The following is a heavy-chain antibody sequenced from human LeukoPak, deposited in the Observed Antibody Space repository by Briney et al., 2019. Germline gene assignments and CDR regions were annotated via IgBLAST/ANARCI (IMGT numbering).Heavy chain of an antibody. Sequence: GGSLRLSCAASGVTFSSFAMHWVRQAPGKGLEWVAVISYHGRDTYYADSVKGRFTISRDNSKNTLYLQLNSLGAEDTAVYYCAAQPCSVGRCYLDYWGQGTLVTVTS. V-gene: IGHV3-30*04. J-gene: IGHJ4*02. CDR3: AAQPCSVGRCYLDY. CDR2: ISYHGRDT. D-gene: IGHD2-15*01. CDR1: GVTFSSFA.